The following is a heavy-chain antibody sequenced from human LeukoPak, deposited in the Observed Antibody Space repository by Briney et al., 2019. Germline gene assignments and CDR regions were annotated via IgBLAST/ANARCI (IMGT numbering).Heavy chain of an antibody. CDR1: GFTFSSYG. CDR3: AKDTSTISVSGTCFDY. J-gene: IGHJ4*02. Sequence: GGSLRLSCAASGFTFSSYGMYWVRQAPGKGLEWVAFTRYDGSNKYYADSVKGRFTISRDNSKNTLYLKMNSLRAEDTAVYYCAKDTSTISVSGTCFDYWGQGTLVTVSS. V-gene: IGHV3-30*02. CDR2: TRYDGSNK. D-gene: IGHD6-19*01.